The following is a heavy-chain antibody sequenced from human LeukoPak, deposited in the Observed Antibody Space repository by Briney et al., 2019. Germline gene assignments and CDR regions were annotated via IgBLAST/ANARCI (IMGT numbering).Heavy chain of an antibody. D-gene: IGHD2-2*02. V-gene: IGHV4-30-2*01. Sequence: SQTLSLTCAVSGGSISSGGYSWSWIRQPPGKGLECIGYIYHSGSTYYNPSLKSRVTISVDRSKNQFSLKLSSVTAADTAVYYCARVSGDCSSTSCYMDYFDYWGQGTLVTVSS. CDR3: ARVSGDCSSTSCYMDYFDY. CDR2: IYHSGST. J-gene: IGHJ4*02. CDR1: GGSISSGGYS.